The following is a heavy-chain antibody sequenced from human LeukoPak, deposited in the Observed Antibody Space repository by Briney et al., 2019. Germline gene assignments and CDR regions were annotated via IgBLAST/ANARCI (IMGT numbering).Heavy chain of an antibody. V-gene: IGHV3-21*01. Sequence: QPGVSLRLSCAASGFTFSSYSMNWARQAPGKGLEWVSSISSSSSYIYYADSVKGRFTISRDNAKNSLYLQMNSLRAEDTAVYYCASDKNYDFWSGPAFDPWGQGTLVTVSS. CDR3: ASDKNYDFWSGPAFDP. J-gene: IGHJ5*02. D-gene: IGHD3-3*01. CDR2: ISSSSSYI. CDR1: GFTFSSYS.